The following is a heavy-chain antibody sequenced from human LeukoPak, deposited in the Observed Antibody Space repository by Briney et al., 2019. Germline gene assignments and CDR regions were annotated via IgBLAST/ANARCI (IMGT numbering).Heavy chain of an antibody. CDR1: GFTFDDYA. D-gene: IGHD3-22*01. CDR3: AKDLSSAITSALVLDV. CDR2: ITWNRDNI. J-gene: IGHJ6*02. Sequence: QPGGFLRLSCRVSGFTFDDYAMHWVRHTPGKGLEWVAGITWNRDNIGYGDSVKGRFTISRDNVKNVLYLQMNSLRPEDTALYYCAKDLSSAITSALVLDVWGQGTTV. V-gene: IGHV3-9*01.